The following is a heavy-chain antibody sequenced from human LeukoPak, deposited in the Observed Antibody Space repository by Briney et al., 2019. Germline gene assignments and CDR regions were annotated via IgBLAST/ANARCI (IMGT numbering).Heavy chain of an antibody. V-gene: IGHV4-34*01. Sequence: SETLSLTCAGYGGSFSGYYWSWIRQPPGKGLEWIGEINHSGSTNYNPSLKSRVTISVDTSKNQFSLKVSSVTAADTAVYYCARENPGMNWFDPWGQGTLVTVSS. J-gene: IGHJ5*02. CDR2: INHSGST. CDR3: ARENPGMNWFDP. CDR1: GGSFSGYY.